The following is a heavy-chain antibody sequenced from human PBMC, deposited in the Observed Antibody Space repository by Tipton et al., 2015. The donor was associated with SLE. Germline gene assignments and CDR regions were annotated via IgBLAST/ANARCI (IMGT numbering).Heavy chain of an antibody. CDR3: ARALAVARYFDY. V-gene: IGHV4-34*01. D-gene: IGHD6-19*01. CDR1: GGSFSGYY. CDR2: INHSGST. J-gene: IGHJ4*02. Sequence: TLSLTCAVYGGSFSGYYWSWIRQPPGKGLEWIGEINHSGSTNYNPSLKSRVTISVDTSKNQFSLKLSSVTAADTAVYYCARALAVARYFDYWGQGTLVTVSS.